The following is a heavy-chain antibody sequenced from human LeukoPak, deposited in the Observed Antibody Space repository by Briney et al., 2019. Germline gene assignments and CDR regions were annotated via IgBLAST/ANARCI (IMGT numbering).Heavy chain of an antibody. V-gene: IGHV4-34*01. CDR1: RGSTSTYY. CDR3: ARRVGEQWLVRAKKFDY. J-gene: IGHJ4*02. Sequence: SETLSLTCTVSRGSTSTYYWSWIRQPPGKGLEWIGEINHSGSTNYNPSLKSRVTISVDTSKNQFSLKLSSVTAADTAVYYCARRVGEQWLVRAKKFDYWGQGTLVTVSS. D-gene: IGHD6-19*01. CDR2: INHSGST.